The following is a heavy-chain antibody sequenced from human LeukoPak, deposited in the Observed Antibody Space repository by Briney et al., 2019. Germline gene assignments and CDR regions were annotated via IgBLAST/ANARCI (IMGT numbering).Heavy chain of an antibody. Sequence: SETLSLTCTVSGGSISSYYWSWIRQPPGKGLEWIGYIYYSGSTNYNPSLKSRVTISVDTSKNQFSLKLSSVTAADTAVYYCAEGGGGYWGQGTLVTVSS. D-gene: IGHD1-26*01. J-gene: IGHJ4*02. V-gene: IGHV4-59*01. CDR3: AEGGGGY. CDR1: GGSISSYY. CDR2: IYYSGST.